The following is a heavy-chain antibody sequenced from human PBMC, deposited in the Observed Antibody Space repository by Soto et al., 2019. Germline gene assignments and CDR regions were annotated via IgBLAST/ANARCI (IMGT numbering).Heavy chain of an antibody. V-gene: IGHV3-43*01. CDR3: AKDINSSGWYSLDY. J-gene: IGHJ4*02. CDR2: ITWDGGST. Sequence: GGSLRLSCAASGFRFDDYTMHWVRQGPGKGLEWVSLITWDGGSTYYADSVKGRFTISRDNSKNSLYLQMNSLRTEDTALYYCAKDINSSGWYSLDYWGQGTLVTVSS. CDR1: GFRFDDYT. D-gene: IGHD6-19*01.